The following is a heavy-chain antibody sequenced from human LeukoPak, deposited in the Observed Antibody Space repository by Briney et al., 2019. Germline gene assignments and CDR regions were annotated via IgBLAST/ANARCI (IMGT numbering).Heavy chain of an antibody. CDR1: GYTFTSYD. CDR3: ARVNYYGSGSYLYYYYGMDV. D-gene: IGHD3-10*01. Sequence: ASVKVSCKASGYTFTSYDINWVRQATGQGLEWMGWMNPNSDNTGYAQKFQGRVTMTRNTSISTAYMELSSLRSEDTAVYYCARVNYYGSGSYLYYYYGMDVWGQGTTVTISS. V-gene: IGHV1-8*01. J-gene: IGHJ6*02. CDR2: MNPNSDNT.